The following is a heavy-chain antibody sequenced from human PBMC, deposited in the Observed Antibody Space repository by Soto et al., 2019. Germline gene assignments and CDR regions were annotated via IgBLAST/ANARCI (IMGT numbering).Heavy chain of an antibody. CDR2: LSGRGGST. CDR3: AKSSEWELLCYFDY. D-gene: IGHD1-26*01. CDR1: GFTFSSYA. Sequence: EVQLLESGGGLVQPGGSLRLSCAASGFTFSSYAMSWVRQAPGKGLEWVSALSGRGGSTYYADSVKGRFTISRDNSKNTLYLQMNSLRAEDTAVYYCAKSSEWELLCYFDYWGQGTLVTVSS. V-gene: IGHV3-23*01. J-gene: IGHJ4*02.